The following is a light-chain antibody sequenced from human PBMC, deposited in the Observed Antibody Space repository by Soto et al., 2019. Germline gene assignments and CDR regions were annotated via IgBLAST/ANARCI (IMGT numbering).Light chain of an antibody. Sequence: QSALTQPPSASGSPGPSVTISCTGTSRDVGGYNYVSWYQHHPGKAPKLIIYEASKRPSGVPDRCSGSKSGNTAALTVSGLQAEDEADYYCSSYVGTNSYVFGTGTKVTVL. CDR1: SRDVGGYNY. CDR3: SSYVGTNSYV. J-gene: IGLJ1*01. V-gene: IGLV2-8*01. CDR2: EAS.